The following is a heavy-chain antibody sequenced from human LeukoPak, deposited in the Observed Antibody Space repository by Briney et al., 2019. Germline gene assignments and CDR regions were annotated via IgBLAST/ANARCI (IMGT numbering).Heavy chain of an antibody. J-gene: IGHJ3*02. CDR1: GFTFSNAW. CDR2: IKQDGSEK. Sequence: GGSLRLSCAASGFTFSNAWMSWVRQAPGKGLEWVANIKQDGSEKYYVDSVKGRFTISRDNAKNSLYLQMNSLRAEDTAVYYCASEEYSSSSSAFDIWGQGTMVTVSS. D-gene: IGHD6-6*01. V-gene: IGHV3-7*01. CDR3: ASEEYSSSSSAFDI.